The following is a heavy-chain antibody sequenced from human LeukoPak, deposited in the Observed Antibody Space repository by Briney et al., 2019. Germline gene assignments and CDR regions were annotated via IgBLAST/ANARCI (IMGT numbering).Heavy chain of an antibody. V-gene: IGHV1-69*13. CDR3: ASSGWYSYYFDY. CDR2: IIPIFGTA. D-gene: IGHD6-19*01. Sequence: ASVKVSCKASGGTFSSYAISWVRQAPGQGLEWMGGIIPIFGTANYAQKFQGRVTITADESTSTAYMELSSLRSEDTAMYYCASSGWYSYYFDYWGQGTLVTVSS. CDR1: GGTFSSYA. J-gene: IGHJ4*02.